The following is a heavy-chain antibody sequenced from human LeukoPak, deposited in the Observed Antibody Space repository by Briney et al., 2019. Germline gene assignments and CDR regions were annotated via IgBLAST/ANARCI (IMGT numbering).Heavy chain of an antibody. J-gene: IGHJ4*02. CDR1: GFTCSSYG. Sequence: GGSLRLSCAASGFTCSSYGMHWIRQAPGKGLEWVAFMRYDGSNKYYADSVKGRFTISRDNSKNTLYLQMNSLRAEDTAVYYCAKDLLPRQLVHNYWGQGTLVTVSS. V-gene: IGHV3-30*02. D-gene: IGHD6-13*01. CDR3: AKDLLPRQLVHNY. CDR2: MRYDGSNK.